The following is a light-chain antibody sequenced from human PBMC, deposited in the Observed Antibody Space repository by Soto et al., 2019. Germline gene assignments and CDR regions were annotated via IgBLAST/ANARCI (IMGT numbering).Light chain of an antibody. Sequence: EIVLTQSPGTLSLSPGERATLSCRASQSVSGTYLVWYQQKPGQAPRLLIYGASSRATGTPDRFSGSGSGTDFTLTISRLEPEDFAVYYCQQYGSSPRTFGGGTKV. J-gene: IGKJ4*01. CDR1: QSVSGTY. CDR3: QQYGSSPRT. V-gene: IGKV3-20*01. CDR2: GAS.